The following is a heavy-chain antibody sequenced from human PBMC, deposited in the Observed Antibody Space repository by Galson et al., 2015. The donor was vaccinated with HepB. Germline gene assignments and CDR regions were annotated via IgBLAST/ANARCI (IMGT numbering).Heavy chain of an antibody. CDR1: GVTFSSYA. V-gene: IGHV1-69*10. D-gene: IGHD1-20*01. J-gene: IGHJ4*02. CDR3: ARVNKATLTGPLDY. Sequence: SVKVSCKASGVTFSSYAITWVRQAPGQGLEWMGGIIPIFGIANYAQKFQDRVTITADKSTSSAFMELSSLRSEDTAVYFCARVNKATLTGPLDYWGQGTLVTVSS. CDR2: IIPIFGIA.